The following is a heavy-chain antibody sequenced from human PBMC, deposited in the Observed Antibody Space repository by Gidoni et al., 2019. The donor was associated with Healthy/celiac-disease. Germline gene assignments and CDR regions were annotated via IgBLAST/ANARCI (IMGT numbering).Heavy chain of an antibody. D-gene: IGHD6-19*01. CDR1: GYTFASYG. CDR2: ISAYKGNT. J-gene: IGHJ4*02. CDR3: ARWPLERRLVTDAPDDY. Sequence: QVQLVQSGAEVKKPGASVKVSCKASGYTFASYGISWVRTAPGQGLEWMGWISAYKGNTNYAQKLQGRVTMTTDTSTSTAYMELRSLRSDDTAVYYCARWPLERRLVTDAPDDYWGQGTLVTVSS. V-gene: IGHV1-18*01.